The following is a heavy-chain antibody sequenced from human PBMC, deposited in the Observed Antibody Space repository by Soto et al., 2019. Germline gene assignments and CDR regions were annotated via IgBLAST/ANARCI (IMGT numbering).Heavy chain of an antibody. CDR3: AMASEKLLIQPKFAS. V-gene: IGHV4-59*01. D-gene: IGHD5-18*01. CDR1: GGSISSYY. J-gene: IGHJ4*02. Sequence: SETLSLTCTVSGGSISSYYWSWIRQPPGKGLEWIGYIYYSGSTNYNPSLKSRVTISVDTSKNQFSLKLSSVTAVDTAVYYCAMASEKLLIQPKFASRGKRTPVTVSS. CDR2: IYYSGST.